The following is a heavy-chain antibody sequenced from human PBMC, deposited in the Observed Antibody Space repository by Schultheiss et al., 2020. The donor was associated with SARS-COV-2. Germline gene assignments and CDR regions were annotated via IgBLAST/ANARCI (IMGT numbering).Heavy chain of an antibody. Sequence: GGSLRLSCAASGFTFSSYGMHWVRQAPGKGLEWVSSISSSSSYIYYADSMKGRFTISRDNAKNSLYLQMNSLRAEDTAVYYCAREDGFSNYFDYWGQGTLVTVSS. CDR3: AREDGFSNYFDY. D-gene: IGHD2-2*03. J-gene: IGHJ4*02. V-gene: IGHV3-21*01. CDR1: GFTFSSYG. CDR2: ISSSSSYI.